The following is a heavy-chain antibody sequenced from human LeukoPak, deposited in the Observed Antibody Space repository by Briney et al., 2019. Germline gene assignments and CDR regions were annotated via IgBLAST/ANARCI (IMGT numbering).Heavy chain of an antibody. D-gene: IGHD3-10*01. V-gene: IGHV3-11*03. CDR3: ARIVGRGPGVHFDY. CDR1: GLSYSDYY. J-gene: IGHJ4*02. Sequence: GGSLRLSCAASGLSYSDYYMTWVRQAPGKGLEWVSYISSSGSYTNYADSVQGRFTISRDNAKNSLFLHMTSLRAEDTAVYYCARIVGRGPGVHFDYWGQGTLVIVSS. CDR2: ISSSGSYT.